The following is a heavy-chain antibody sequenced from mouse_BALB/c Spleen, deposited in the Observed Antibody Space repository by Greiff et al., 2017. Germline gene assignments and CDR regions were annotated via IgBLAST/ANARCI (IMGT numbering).Heavy chain of an antibody. J-gene: IGHJ1*01. D-gene: IGHD1-1*01. CDR2: IDPANGNT. CDR1: GFNIKDTY. V-gene: IGHV14-3*02. Sequence: EVQLQESGAELVKPGASVKLSCTASGFNIKDTYMHWVKQRPEQGLEWIGRIDPANGNTKYDPKFQGKATITADTSSNTAYLQLSSLTSEDTAVYYCANERLLRSYWYFDVWGAGTTVTVSS. CDR3: ANERLLRSYWYFDV.